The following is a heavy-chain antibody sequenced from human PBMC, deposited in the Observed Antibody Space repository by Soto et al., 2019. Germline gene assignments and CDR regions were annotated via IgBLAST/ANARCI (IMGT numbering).Heavy chain of an antibody. CDR2: ISHSGST. J-gene: IGHJ6*02. D-gene: IGHD1-26*01. CDR1: GGSFSGYY. Sequence: SETLSLTCAVYGGSFSGYYWSWIRQPPGKGLEWIGEISHSGSTNYNPSLKSRLTISVDTSKNQFSLKLSSATAAATAVYYCARGIRVGANFYGMDVWGQGTPVTVSS. V-gene: IGHV4-34*01. CDR3: ARGIRVGANFYGMDV.